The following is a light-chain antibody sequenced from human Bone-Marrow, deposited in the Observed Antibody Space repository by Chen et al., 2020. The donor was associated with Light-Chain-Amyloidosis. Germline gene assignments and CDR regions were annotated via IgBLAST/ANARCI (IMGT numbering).Light chain of an antibody. CDR1: QTLSSNY. V-gene: IGKV3-20*01. CDR3: QQYGTSPLT. J-gene: IGKJ4*01. CDR2: GSS. Sequence: ELVLTQSPGTLSLSPGEGANLSCRASQTLSSNYLTWDQQKFGQAPRLLIYGSSSRATGIPDRFTGSGSGTDFTLTINRLEPEDFAMYYCQQYGTSPLTFGGGTKVEIK.